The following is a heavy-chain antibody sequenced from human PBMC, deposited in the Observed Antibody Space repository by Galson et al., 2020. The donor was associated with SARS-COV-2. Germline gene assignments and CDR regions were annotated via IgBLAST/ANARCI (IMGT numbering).Heavy chain of an antibody. J-gene: IGHJ5*02. V-gene: IGHV1-2*02. CDR1: GYTFSNYY. CDR3: ARAYCGSSSCYRVSWFDP. D-gene: IGHD2-2*02. Sequence: ASVKVSCQASGYTFSNYYMHWVRQAPGQGLEWMGWINPNSGGKYYAQNFQGRVTMTSDTSISTVYMELSSLTSDDTAVYYCARAYCGSSSCYRVSWFDPWGQGTLVTVSS. CDR2: INPNSGGK.